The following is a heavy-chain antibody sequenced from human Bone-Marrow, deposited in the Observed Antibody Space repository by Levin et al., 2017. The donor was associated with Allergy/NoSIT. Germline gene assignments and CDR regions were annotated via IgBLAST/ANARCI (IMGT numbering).Heavy chain of an antibody. J-gene: IGHJ5*02. CDR3: VRGSRYYGSGSYHNWFDP. CDR2: IDHSRST. V-gene: IGHV4-34*01. D-gene: IGHD3-10*01. CDR1: GEFNGYH. Sequence: SCVVDGEFNGYHWSWIRQSPGKGPEWIGEIDHSRSTHYSRSLRSRVTMSVDVTKKEFSLNLRSLIAADTAVYYCVRGSRYYGSGSYHNWFDPWGQGTLVIVSS.